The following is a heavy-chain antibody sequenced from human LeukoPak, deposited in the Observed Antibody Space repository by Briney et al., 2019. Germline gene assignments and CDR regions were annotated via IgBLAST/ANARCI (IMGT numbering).Heavy chain of an antibody. CDR2: IYYSGST. Sequence: PSETLSLTCTVSGGSITSYYWSWIRQPPGKGLEWIGCIYYSGSTNYNPSLKGRVTISVDTSKYQFSLKLSSVTAADTAVYYCVSADYYGSGSYFTYWGQGTLVTVSS. D-gene: IGHD3-10*01. V-gene: IGHV4-59*01. CDR1: GGSITSYY. J-gene: IGHJ4*02. CDR3: VSADYYGSGSYFTY.